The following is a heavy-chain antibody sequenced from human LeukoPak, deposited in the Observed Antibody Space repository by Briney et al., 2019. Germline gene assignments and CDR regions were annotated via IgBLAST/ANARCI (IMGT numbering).Heavy chain of an antibody. J-gene: IGHJ6*02. CDR3: ARDRHSSGYYYGMDV. CDR2: IYYCGSP. CDR1: GGSISIYY. D-gene: IGHD6-19*01. Sequence: SETLSLTCTVSGGSISIYYWSWIRQPPGKGLVWIGYIYYCGSPNYNSSLKGRVPISQDTSKNQFSLKLSSFTAADTAVFYCARDRHSSGYYYGMDVWGQGTTVTVSS. V-gene: IGHV4-59*12.